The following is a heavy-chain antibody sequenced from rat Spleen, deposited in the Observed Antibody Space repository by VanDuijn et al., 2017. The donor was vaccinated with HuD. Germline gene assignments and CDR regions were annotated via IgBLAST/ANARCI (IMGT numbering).Heavy chain of an antibody. CDR1: GFSFSDYY. V-gene: IGHV5-29*01. CDR3: ARDYSNYIGPLYNWFAY. Sequence: EVQLVESDGDLVQPGRSLKLSCAASGFSFSDYYMAWVRQAPTKGLEWVATITYDGSNTFYRDSVKGRFTISKDNAKSTLYLQMDSLRSEDTATYYCARDYSNYIGPLYNWFAYWGQGTLVTVSS. D-gene: IGHD1-2*01. J-gene: IGHJ3*01. CDR2: ITYDGSNT.